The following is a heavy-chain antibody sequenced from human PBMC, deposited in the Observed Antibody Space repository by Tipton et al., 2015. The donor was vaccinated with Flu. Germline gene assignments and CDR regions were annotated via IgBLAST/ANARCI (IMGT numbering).Heavy chain of an antibody. D-gene: IGHD3-3*01. J-gene: IGHJ6*02. CDR3: ARDAITMFGGAQVYYYGMDV. CDR2: IYYSGST. V-gene: IGHV4-39*07. Sequence: TQSLTCTVSGGSISSSSYYWGWIRQPPGKGLGWIGSIYYSGSTYYNPSLKSRVTISVDTSKNQFSLKLSSVTAADTAVYYCARDAITMFGGAQVYYYGMDVWGQGTTVTVSS. CDR1: GGSISSSSYY.